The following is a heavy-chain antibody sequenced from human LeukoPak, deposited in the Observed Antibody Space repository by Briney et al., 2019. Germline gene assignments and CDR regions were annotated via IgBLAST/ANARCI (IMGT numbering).Heavy chain of an antibody. CDR3: ARVDIVVVVAARTRAFDI. CDR2: IKQNGSEK. CDR1: GFTFSNFW. V-gene: IGHV3-7*01. D-gene: IGHD2-15*01. J-gene: IGHJ3*02. Sequence: PGGSLRLSCAASGFTFSNFWMSWVRQAPGKGLEWVANIKQNGSEKYYVDSVKGRFTISRDNAKNSLYLQMNSLRAEDTAVYYCARVDIVVVVAARTRAFDIWGQGTMVTVSS.